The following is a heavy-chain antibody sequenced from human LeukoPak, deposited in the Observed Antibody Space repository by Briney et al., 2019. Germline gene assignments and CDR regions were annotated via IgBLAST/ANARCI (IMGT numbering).Heavy chain of an antibody. V-gene: IGHV3-9*01. CDR3: AKVGREADY. J-gene: IGHJ4*02. CDR2: ISWNSGRI. Sequence: GRSLRLSCAASGFTFDDYAMHWVRQAPGKGLEWVSGISWNSGRIGYADSVKGRFTISRDNAKNSLYLQMNSLRAEDTALYYCAKVGREADYWGQGTLVTVSS. CDR1: GFTFDDYA.